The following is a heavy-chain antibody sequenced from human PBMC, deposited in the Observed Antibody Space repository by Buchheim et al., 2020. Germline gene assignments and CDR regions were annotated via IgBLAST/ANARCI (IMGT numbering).Heavy chain of an antibody. CDR2: ISYDGSNK. D-gene: IGHD3-16*01. V-gene: IGHV3-30-3*01. CDR3: ARSTFSSLRGGMVY. Sequence: VQLVESGGGLVQPGRSLRLSCAASGFTFSSYAMHWVRQAPGKGLEWVAVISYDGSNKYYADSVKGRFTISRDNSKNTLYLQMNSLRAEDTAVYYCARSTFSSLRGGMVYWGQGTL. CDR1: GFTFSSYA. J-gene: IGHJ4*02.